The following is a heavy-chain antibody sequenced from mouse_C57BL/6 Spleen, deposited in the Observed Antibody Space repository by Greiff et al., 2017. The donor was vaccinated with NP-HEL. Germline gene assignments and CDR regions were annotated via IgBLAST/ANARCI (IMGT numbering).Heavy chain of an antibody. D-gene: IGHD1-1*01. V-gene: IGHV6-3*01. Sequence: EVKLQESGGGLVQPGGSMKLSCVASGFTFSNYWMNWVRQSPEKGLEWVAQIRLNSDNSATHYADSVKGRFTISRDDSKSSVYLQMNNLRAEDTGIYYCTGSYCDGSKGAWFAYWGQGTLVTVSA. CDR1: GFTFSNYW. CDR2: IRLNSDNSAT. CDR3: TGSYCDGSKGAWFAY. J-gene: IGHJ3*01.